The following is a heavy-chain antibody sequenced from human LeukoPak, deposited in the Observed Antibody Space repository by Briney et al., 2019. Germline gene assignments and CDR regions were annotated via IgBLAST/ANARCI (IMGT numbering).Heavy chain of an antibody. D-gene: IGHD3-22*01. CDR2: IYHSGST. V-gene: IGHV4-4*02. CDR1: GGSISSSNW. Sequence: SETLSLTCAVSGGSISSSNWWSWVRQPPGKGLEWIGEIYHSGSTNYNPSLKSRVTISVDKSKNQFSLKLSSVTAADTAVYYCAGGFNPLVYYYDSSGYYRTGYYFDYWGQGTLVTVSS. CDR3: AGGFNPLVYYYDSSGYYRTGYYFDY. J-gene: IGHJ4*02.